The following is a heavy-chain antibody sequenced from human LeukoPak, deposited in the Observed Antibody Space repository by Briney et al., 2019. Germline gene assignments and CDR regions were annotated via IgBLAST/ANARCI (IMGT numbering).Heavy chain of an antibody. V-gene: IGHV1-2*02. J-gene: IGHJ3*02. CDR1: GYTFTGYY. Sequence: VASVNVSCKACGYTFTGYYMHGVRQARGQGLEWMGWINPHSGGTNYAKKFQGRVTMTRDTSISTAYMELSRLRSDDTAVYYYARSIIVVVPAALDAFDIWGQGTMVTVSS. CDR2: INPHSGGT. CDR3: ARSIIVVVPAALDAFDI. D-gene: IGHD2-2*01.